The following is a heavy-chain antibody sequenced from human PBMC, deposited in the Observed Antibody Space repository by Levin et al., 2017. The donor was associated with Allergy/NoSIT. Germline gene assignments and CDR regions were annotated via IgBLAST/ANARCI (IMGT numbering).Heavy chain of an antibody. V-gene: IGHV3-66*01. J-gene: IGHJ4*02. CDR1: GFTVSRNY. D-gene: IGHD6-19*01. CDR2: INSGVTT. CDR3: ARVASDSSGWYHFDY. Sequence: GGSLRLSCAASGFTVSRNYMSWVRQAPGKGLESVSLINSGVTTYYADAVKGRFTISRDSSKNTLYLQMNNLRAEDTAVYYCARVASDSSGWYHFDYWGQGVLVTVSS.